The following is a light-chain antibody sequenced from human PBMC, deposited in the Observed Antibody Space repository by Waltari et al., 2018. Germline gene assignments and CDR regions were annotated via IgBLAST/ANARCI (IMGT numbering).Light chain of an antibody. Sequence: SYELTQPPSVSVASAQTATITCPGYALHKQFAFWYQQKPVQAPGLVTYKATERPSGITDRFSCSTSGTTVTLTIRGVQAEDEADYYCQSADSTSTHVVFGGGTKLTVL. V-gene: IGLV3-25*03. CDR2: KAT. CDR1: ALHKQF. J-gene: IGLJ2*01. CDR3: QSADSTSTHVV.